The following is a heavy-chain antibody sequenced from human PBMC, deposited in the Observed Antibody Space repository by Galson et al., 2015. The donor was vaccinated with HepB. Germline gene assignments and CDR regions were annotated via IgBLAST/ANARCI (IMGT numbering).Heavy chain of an antibody. CDR1: GFSLTSSGMC. D-gene: IGHD4-17*01. V-gene: IGHV2-70*11. J-gene: IGHJ6*02. Sequence: PALVKPTQTLTLTCTFSGFSLTSSGMCVSWIRQPPGKALEFLARIDWDEDVYYNTFLKTRLTVSKDTSKNQVVLQMTNMDPLDTATYFCARILAAYGDYGVTNYYSNMDVWGQGTTVTVSS. CDR2: IDWDEDV. CDR3: ARILAAYGDYGVTNYYSNMDV.